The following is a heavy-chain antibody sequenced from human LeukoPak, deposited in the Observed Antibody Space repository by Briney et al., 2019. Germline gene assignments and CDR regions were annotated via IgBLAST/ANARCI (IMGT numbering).Heavy chain of an antibody. Sequence: SETLSLTCAVYGGSFSGYYWSWIRQPPGKGLEWIGEINHSGSTNYNPSLKSRVTISVDTSKNQFSLKLSSVTAADTAVYYCARDPYGSGSHYWGQGTLVTVSS. D-gene: IGHD3-10*01. CDR3: ARDPYGSGSHY. V-gene: IGHV4-34*01. CDR2: INHSGST. J-gene: IGHJ4*02. CDR1: GGSFSGYY.